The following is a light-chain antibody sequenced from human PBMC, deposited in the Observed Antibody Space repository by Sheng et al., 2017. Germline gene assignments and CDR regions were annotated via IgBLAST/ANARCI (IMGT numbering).Light chain of an antibody. J-gene: IGKJ2*01. CDR2: WAS. Sequence: DIVMTQSPDSLAVSLGERAAINCTSSQSVLYSSNKKNFLAWYQQKPGQPPKLLIYWASTRESGVPERFSGSGSGTEYTLTISNLQSEDFGIYYCQQYNNWPFTFGQGTKLEIK. CDR3: QQYNNWPFT. V-gene: IGKV4-1*01. CDR1: QSVLYSSNKKNF.